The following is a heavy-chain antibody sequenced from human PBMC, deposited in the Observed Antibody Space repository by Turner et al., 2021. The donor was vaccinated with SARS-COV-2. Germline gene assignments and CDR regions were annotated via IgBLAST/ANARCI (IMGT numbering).Heavy chain of an antibody. Sequence: EVQLVVPGGGLVQPRGSLWLSCAVSGITFSSYEMNWVRQAPVKGLEWVSYIGRSGSTIYYTDSVKSPVNISRDNAKNKLYLQMNSLRAEDTAVYYCARDKQEVTHAFDIWGQGTMVTVSS. CDR3: ARDKQEVTHAFDI. J-gene: IGHJ3*02. CDR1: GITFSSYE. CDR2: IGRSGSTI. V-gene: IGHV3-48*03.